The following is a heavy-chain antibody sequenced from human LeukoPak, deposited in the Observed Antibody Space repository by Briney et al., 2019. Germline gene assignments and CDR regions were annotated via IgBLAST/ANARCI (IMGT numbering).Heavy chain of an antibody. Sequence: PSETLSLTCTVSGGSISSYYWSWIRQPPGKGLEWIGYIYYSGSTNYNPSLKSRVTVSVDTPKNQFSLKLSSVTAADTAVYYCARTTEGYCRGRSCYSYYYYMDVWGKGTTVTVSS. D-gene: IGHD2-15*01. CDR1: GGSISSYY. V-gene: IGHV4-59*01. J-gene: IGHJ6*03. CDR2: IYYSGST. CDR3: ARTTEGYCRGRSCYSYYYYMDV.